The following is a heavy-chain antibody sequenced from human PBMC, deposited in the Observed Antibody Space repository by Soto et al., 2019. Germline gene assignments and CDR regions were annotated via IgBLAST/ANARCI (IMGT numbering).Heavy chain of an antibody. CDR3: AHRRGDEISQDWVDP. J-gene: IGHJ5*02. D-gene: IGHD7-27*01. CDR1: GFSLSTSGVG. V-gene: IGHV2-5*02. CDR2: IYWDDDK. Sequence: QITLKESGPTLVKPTQTLMLTCTFSGFSLSTSGVGVGWIRQPPGKALEWLALIYWDDDKRYSPSRKSRLTITKDTSKNHVVLTTTNMDPVDTATYYSAHRRGDEISQDWVDPWGQGTLVTVSS.